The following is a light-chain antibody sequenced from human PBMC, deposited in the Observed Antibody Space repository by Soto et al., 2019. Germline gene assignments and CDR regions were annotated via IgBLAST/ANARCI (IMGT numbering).Light chain of an antibody. CDR1: QGITNY. CDR2: SAS. J-gene: IGKJ3*01. V-gene: IGKV1-9*01. Sequence: DNQLTQSPSFLSASVGDRVTIACRASQGITNYLAWYQQKPGKAPELLIHSASTLEVGVPARFSGNGFGTEFTLTISGLQPEDVATYYCQQVNSVPFTFGPGTKVDIK. CDR3: QQVNSVPFT.